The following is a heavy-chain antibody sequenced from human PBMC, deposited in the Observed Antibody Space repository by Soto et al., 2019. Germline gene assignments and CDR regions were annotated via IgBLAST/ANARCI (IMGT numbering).Heavy chain of an antibody. J-gene: IGHJ4*02. CDR3: ARGYAVNWHTPHY. CDR2: INHIGIT. Sequence: QVQLQQWGAGLLKPSETLSLTCAVYDGSFSGFYWSWIRQPPGKGLEWIGEINHIGITNYNPSLKRRVTRSVDTYKNQFSLKLNSMTAADTAVYYCARGYAVNWHTPHYWGQGTLFTVSS. V-gene: IGHV4-34*01. CDR1: DGSFSGFY. D-gene: IGHD4-4*01.